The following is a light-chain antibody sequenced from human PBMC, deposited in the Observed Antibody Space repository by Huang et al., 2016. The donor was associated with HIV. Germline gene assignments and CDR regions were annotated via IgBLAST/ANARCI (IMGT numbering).Light chain of an antibody. Sequence: DIVITQSPGSMTVSLGDRASINCTSSQPLLSTANNKSYLAWYQQKPRQPPKALIYWASNRESGVPERFSGSGSGTDFTLTISSRQAEDVALYYCQQYYSASITFGQGTRVEI. J-gene: IGKJ5*01. CDR3: QQYYSASIT. CDR2: WAS. CDR1: QPLLSTANNKSY. V-gene: IGKV4-1*01.